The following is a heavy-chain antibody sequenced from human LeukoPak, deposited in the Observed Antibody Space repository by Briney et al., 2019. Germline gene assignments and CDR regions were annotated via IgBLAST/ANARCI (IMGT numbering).Heavy chain of an antibody. D-gene: IGHD6-19*01. CDR2: IYYSGST. J-gene: IGHJ4*02. CDR1: GGSISSSSYY. Sequence: PSETLSLTCTVSGGSISSSSYYWGWIRQPPGKGLEWIGSIYYSGSTYYNPSLKSRVTISVDTSKNQFSLKLTSVTAADTAVYYCAAVPGPYFDYWGQGTLVTVSS. V-gene: IGHV4-39*01. CDR3: AAVPGPYFDY.